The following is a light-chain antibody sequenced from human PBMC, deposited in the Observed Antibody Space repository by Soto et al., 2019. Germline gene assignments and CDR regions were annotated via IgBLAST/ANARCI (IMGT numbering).Light chain of an antibody. J-gene: IGKJ1*01. CDR3: QQYNSLWT. V-gene: IGKV1-5*03. Sequence: DIQMTQSPSTLSASVGDRVTITCRASQSISSWLAWYQQKPGKAPKLLIYQASRLESGVPSRFSGSESGTEFTLTISSLQPDDFATYYCQQYNSLWTFGQGTKVEI. CDR1: QSISSW. CDR2: QAS.